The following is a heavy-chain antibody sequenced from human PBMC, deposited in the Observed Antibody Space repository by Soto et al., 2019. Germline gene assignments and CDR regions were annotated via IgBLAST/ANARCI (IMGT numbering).Heavy chain of an antibody. D-gene: IGHD4-17*01. Sequence: QVQLVESGGGVVQPGRSLRLSCAASGFTFRSYAMHWVRQAPGKGLEWVAVIWYDGSNKYYADSVRGRFTISRDNSKDTLYLQMNILGTEDTAVYFCARDIGVTHGDLEYGGQGTLVTVSS. CDR2: IWYDGSNK. CDR1: GFTFRSYA. J-gene: IGHJ4*02. CDR3: ARDIGVTHGDLEY. V-gene: IGHV3-33*01.